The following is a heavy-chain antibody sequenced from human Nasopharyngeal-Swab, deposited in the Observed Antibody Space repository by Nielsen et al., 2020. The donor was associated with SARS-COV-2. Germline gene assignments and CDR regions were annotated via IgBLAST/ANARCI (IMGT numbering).Heavy chain of an antibody. Sequence: VRQMPGKGLEWVGRIKSKTDGGTTDYAAPVKGRFTISRDDSKNTLYLQMNSLKTEDTAVYYCTRSDYGDWLYYYYYMDVWGKGTTVTVSS. D-gene: IGHD4-17*01. V-gene: IGHV3-15*01. CDR3: TRSDYGDWLYYYYYMDV. CDR2: IKSKTDGGTT. J-gene: IGHJ6*03.